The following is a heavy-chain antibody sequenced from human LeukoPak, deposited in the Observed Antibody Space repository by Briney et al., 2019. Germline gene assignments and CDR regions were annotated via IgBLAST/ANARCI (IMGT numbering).Heavy chain of an antibody. CDR1: GGSISSYY. V-gene: IGHV4-59*01. CDR3: ARVRFLEWPAPMDV. J-gene: IGHJ6*03. Sequence: PSETLSLTCTLSGGSISSYYWSWFRQSPGKGLEWIGYIYYRGSTDYSPSLKSRVTISLDTSKSQLSLKLRSVTAADTAVYYCARVRFLEWPAPMDVWGKGTTVTVSS. CDR2: IYYRGST. D-gene: IGHD3-3*01.